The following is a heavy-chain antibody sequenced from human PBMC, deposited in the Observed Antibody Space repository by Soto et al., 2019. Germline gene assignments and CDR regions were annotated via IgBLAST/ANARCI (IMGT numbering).Heavy chain of an antibody. D-gene: IGHD3-10*01. CDR1: GLTLSRFA. CDR2: IGYDGSNK. V-gene: IGHV3-30-3*01. J-gene: IGHJ6*02. CDR3: ARDPVNYYGSWTYGMDV. Sequence: QVQLGESGGGVVQPGRSLRLSCAASGLTLSRFAMHWVRQAPGKGLEWVAVIGYDGSNKDYADSVKGRFTISRDNSKNTLYLQMNSLRPEDTAVYYCARDPVNYYGSWTYGMDVWGQGTTVTVSS.